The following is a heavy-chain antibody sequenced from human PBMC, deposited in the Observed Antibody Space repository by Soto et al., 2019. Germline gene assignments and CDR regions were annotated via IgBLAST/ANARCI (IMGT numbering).Heavy chain of an antibody. CDR1: GGTFSSYA. D-gene: IGHD3-3*01. CDR3: ARVPLRRFLVCPSGIDV. CDR2: IIPIFGTA. Sequence: SVKDSCKASGGTFSSYAISWVRQAPGQGLEWMGGIIPIFGTANYAQKFQGSVTMTADESTSTVYMEMRSLRYEDTAVYSCARVPLRRFLVCPSGIDVWGQGTTVTVSS. J-gene: IGHJ6*02. V-gene: IGHV1-69*13.